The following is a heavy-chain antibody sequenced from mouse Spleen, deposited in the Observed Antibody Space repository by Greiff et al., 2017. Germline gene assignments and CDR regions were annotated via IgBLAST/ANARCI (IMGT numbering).Heavy chain of an antibody. CDR1: GYSFTDYN. V-gene: IGHV1-39*01. D-gene: IGHD1-1*01. Sequence: EVKVVESGPELVKPGASVKISCKASGYSFTDYNMNWVKQSNGKSLEWIGVINPNYGTTSYNQKFKGKATLTVDQSSSTAYMQLNSLTSEDSAVYYCARWGYYDGSYLYWYFDVWGAGTTVTVSS. CDR3: ARWGYYDGSYLYWYFDV. J-gene: IGHJ1*01. CDR2: INPNYGTT.